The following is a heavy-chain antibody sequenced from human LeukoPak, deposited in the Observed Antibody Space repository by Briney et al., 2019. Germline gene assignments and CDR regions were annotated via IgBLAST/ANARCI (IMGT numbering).Heavy chain of an antibody. V-gene: IGHV4-4*08. CDR2: VFARFTT. Sequence: SETLSLTCNVSGGSFSEYSWNWVRQPPGKGLEWIGYVFARFTTKYNPSLKSRANISIDTSKNQFSLQLNSVTAADTAVYFCARSGHKNYNYLDYFDYWGQGTLVTVSS. CDR3: ARSGHKNYNYLDYFDY. J-gene: IGHJ4*02. CDR1: GGSFSEYS. D-gene: IGHD5-24*01.